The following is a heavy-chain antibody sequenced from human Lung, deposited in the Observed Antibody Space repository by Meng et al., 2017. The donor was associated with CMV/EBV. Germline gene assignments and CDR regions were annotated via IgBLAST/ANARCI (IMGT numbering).Heavy chain of an antibody. Sequence: SVXVSCKAFGGTFSSYAISWVRQAPGQGLEWMGGIIPIFGTANYAQKFQGRVTITTDESTSTAYMELSSLRSEDTAVYYCATSTTGTTPYYYYYGMDVWGQGTTVTGAS. J-gene: IGHJ6*02. CDR3: ATSTTGTTPYYYYYGMDV. CDR2: IIPIFGTA. CDR1: GGTFSSYA. V-gene: IGHV1-69*05. D-gene: IGHD1-1*01.